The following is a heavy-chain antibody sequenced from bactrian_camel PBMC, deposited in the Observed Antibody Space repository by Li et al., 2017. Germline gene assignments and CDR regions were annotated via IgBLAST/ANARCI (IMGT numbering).Heavy chain of an antibody. CDR1: GVTYRRYC. Sequence: VQLVESGGGSVQAEGSLRLSCKVSGVTYRRYCMAWFRQAPGKEREGVASIDSGESPTYADSVKGRFTLSRDNAENTLYLQMDSLRPEDTGMYLCAADTRSYGGNWMSTVPYNSWGQGTQVTVS. D-gene: IGHD6*01. J-gene: IGHJ4*01. V-gene: IGHV3S55*01. CDR2: IDSGESP. CDR3: AADTRSYGGNWMSTVPYNS.